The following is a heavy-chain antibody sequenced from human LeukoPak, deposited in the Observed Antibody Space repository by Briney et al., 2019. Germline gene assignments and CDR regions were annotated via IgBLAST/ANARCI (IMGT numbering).Heavy chain of an antibody. J-gene: IGHJ1*01. CDR2: ISDTGSTT. CDR3: ASTFPYCSDDDCAL. V-gene: IGHV3-48*03. D-gene: IGHD2-15*01. CDR1: GFTLSGYE. Sequence: GGSLRLSCAPSGFTLSGYEMNWVRQAPGKGLEWVSYISDTGSTTYHTGSVKGRFTISRDDAKNSLYLQINNLRAEDTAVYYCASTFPYCSDDDCALGGQGTLVTVSS.